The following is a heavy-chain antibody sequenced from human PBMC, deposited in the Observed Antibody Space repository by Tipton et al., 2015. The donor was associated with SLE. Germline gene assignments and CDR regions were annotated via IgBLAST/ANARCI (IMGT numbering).Heavy chain of an antibody. D-gene: IGHD3-22*01. V-gene: IGHV4-59*11. Sequence: TLSLTCTVSGDSINVRYWSWIRQPPGKGLEYIGYVYHTGASIYNPSLKNRVPISVDTSRNQFSLTLSSVTVADTAMYYCAKFGAFYDSSGHNYFDPWGQGTLVTVSS. J-gene: IGHJ5*02. CDR2: VYHTGAS. CDR1: GDSINVRY. CDR3: AKFGAFYDSSGHNYFDP.